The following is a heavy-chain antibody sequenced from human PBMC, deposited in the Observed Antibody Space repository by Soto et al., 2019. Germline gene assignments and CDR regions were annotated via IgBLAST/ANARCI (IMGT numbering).Heavy chain of an antibody. Sequence: QVQLVQSGGGVVQPGRSLTLSCAASGVTFNTYAMHWVRQAPGKGLEWVAIVSYDGSNKYYADSVEGRFTISRDNSKNTLNLQMNSVRAEDTAVYYCAKDGGRYCSGARCYLFDSWGQGTLVTVSS. CDR3: AKDGGRYCSGARCYLFDS. V-gene: IGHV3-30*04. CDR1: GVTFNTYA. J-gene: IGHJ4*02. D-gene: IGHD2-15*01. CDR2: VSYDGSNK.